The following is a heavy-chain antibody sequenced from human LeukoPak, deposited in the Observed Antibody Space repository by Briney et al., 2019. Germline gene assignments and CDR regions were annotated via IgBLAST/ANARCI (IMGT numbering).Heavy chain of an antibody. CDR1: GGSISSGSYY. J-gene: IGHJ6*03. CDR2: IYTSGST. V-gene: IGHV4-61*02. CDR3: ARGDYYYYMDV. Sequence: PSQTLSLTCTVSGGSISSGSYYWSWIRQPAGKGLEWIGRIYTSGSTNYNPSLKSRVTISVDTSKNQFSLKLSSVTAADTAVYYCARGDYYYYMDVWGKGTTVTVSS.